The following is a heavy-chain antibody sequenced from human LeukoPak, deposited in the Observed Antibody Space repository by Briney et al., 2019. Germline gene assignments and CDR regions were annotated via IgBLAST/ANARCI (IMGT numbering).Heavy chain of an antibody. CDR2: ISEDGSEK. J-gene: IGHJ4*02. CDR3: ARDHCVAVAGDYFDY. Sequence: GGSLRLSCAAPGFPFRSSWMSWVRQAPGKGLEWVGKISEDGSEKYLVEAVKGGFTISRDNTKNSLYLQMNSLRAEDAAVYYCARDHCVAVAGDYFDYWGQGTLVTVSS. D-gene: IGHD6-19*01. V-gene: IGHV3-7*01. CDR1: GFPFRSSW.